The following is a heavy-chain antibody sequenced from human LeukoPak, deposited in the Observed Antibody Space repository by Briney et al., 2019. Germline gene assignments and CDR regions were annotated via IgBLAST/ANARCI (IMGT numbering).Heavy chain of an antibody. J-gene: IGHJ4*02. CDR1: GYTFTSYG. D-gene: IGHD3-22*01. CDR2: IIPIFGTA. Sequence: GASVKVSCKASGYTFTSYGISWVRQAPGQGLEWMGGIIPIFGTANYAQKFQGRVTITADESTSTAYMELSSLRSEDTAVYYCARDQIDSSGTRGGFDYWGQGTLVTVSS. V-gene: IGHV1-69*13. CDR3: ARDQIDSSGTRGGFDY.